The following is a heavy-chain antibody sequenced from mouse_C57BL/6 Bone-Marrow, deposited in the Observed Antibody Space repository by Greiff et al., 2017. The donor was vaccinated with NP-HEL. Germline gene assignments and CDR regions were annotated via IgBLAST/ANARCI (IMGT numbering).Heavy chain of an antibody. CDR1: GYAFSSSW. CDR2: IYPGDGDT. Sequence: QVQLKESGPELVKPGASVKISCKASGYAFSSSWMNWVKQRPGKGLEWIGRIYPGDGDTNYNGKFKGKATLTADKSSSTAYMQLSSLTSEDSAVYFCARRGLRHYFDVWGTGTTVTVSS. CDR3: ARRGLRHYFDV. D-gene: IGHD2-4*01. V-gene: IGHV1-82*01. J-gene: IGHJ1*03.